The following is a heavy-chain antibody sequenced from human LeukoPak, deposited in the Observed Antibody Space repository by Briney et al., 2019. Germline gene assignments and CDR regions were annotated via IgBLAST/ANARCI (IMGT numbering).Heavy chain of an antibody. CDR3: ARGGWIQLWPLGY. Sequence: SETLSLTCAVYGGSFSGYYWSWIRQPPGKGLEWIGELNHSGSTNYNPSLKSRVTISVDTSKNQFSLKLSSVTAADTAVYYCARGGWIQLWPLGYWGQGTLVTVSS. CDR2: LNHSGST. V-gene: IGHV4-34*01. D-gene: IGHD5-18*01. CDR1: GGSFSGYY. J-gene: IGHJ4*02.